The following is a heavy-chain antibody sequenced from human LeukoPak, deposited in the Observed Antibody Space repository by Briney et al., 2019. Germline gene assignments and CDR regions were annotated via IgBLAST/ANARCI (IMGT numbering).Heavy chain of an antibody. CDR2: IHYSGST. CDR3: ATLFRGGY. V-gene: IGHV4-59*01. Sequence: GSLRLSCAASGFTFSSYAMSWVRQAPGKGLEWIGYIHYSGSTNHNPSLKSRVTMSEDTSKNQFSLKLSSVTAADTAVYYCATLFRGGYWGQGILVTVSS. D-gene: IGHD2-21*01. J-gene: IGHJ4*02. CDR1: GFTFSSYA.